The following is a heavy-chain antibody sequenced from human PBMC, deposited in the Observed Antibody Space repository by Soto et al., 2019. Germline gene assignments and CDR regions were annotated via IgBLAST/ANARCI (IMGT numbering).Heavy chain of an antibody. CDR3: ARAFMSQRYIDY. CDR1: GGSFSGSY. J-gene: IGHJ4*02. CDR2: MNQMGRT. Sequence: QVQLRQWGAGLLKPSETLSLTCAVSGGSFSGSYWCWVRQSPGQGLEWIGEMNQMGRTNYHPSLTCRVTISVETTKSPSSLKLTSVTAGDTSGYYCARAFMSQRYIDYWGPGSLVTVSS. D-gene: IGHD3-10*02. V-gene: IGHV4-34*01.